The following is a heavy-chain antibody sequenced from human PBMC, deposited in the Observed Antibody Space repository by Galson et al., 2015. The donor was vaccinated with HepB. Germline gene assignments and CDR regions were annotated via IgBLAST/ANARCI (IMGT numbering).Heavy chain of an antibody. CDR1: GFTFSSYA. D-gene: IGHD4-17*01. V-gene: IGHV3-30-3*01. Sequence: SLRLSCAASGFTFSSYAMHWVRQAPGKGLEWVAVISYDGSNKYYADSVKGRFTISRDNSKNTLYLQMNSLRAEDTAVYYCARDQWTSDYGDYAGGDYYYGMDVWGQGTTVTVSS. CDR3: ARDQWTSDYGDYAGGDYYYGMDV. J-gene: IGHJ6*02. CDR2: ISYDGSNK.